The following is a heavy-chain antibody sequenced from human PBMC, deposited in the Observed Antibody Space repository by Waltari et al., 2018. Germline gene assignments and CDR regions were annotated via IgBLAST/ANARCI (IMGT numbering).Heavy chain of an antibody. Sequence: QVQLLESGPGLVKPSETLSLPCSVSGGSISSYYWSWIRQPPGKGLEWIGYISYSGSTKYNPSLKSRVAISLDMSENQFSLRLISVTAADTAIHYCVRDRSSGYHWFDPWGQGTLVTVSS. CDR2: ISYSGST. CDR3: VRDRSSGYHWFDP. D-gene: IGHD1-1*01. V-gene: IGHV4-59*01. J-gene: IGHJ5*02. CDR1: GGSISSYY.